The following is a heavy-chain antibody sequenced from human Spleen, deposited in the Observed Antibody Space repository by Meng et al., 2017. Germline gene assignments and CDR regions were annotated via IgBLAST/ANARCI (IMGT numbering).Heavy chain of an antibody. D-gene: IGHD6-13*01. CDR1: GFTFSDYY. CDR3: ARDHLVHDPSFDY. Sequence: QVHLVESGGGLVKPGGSLRLSCAGSGFTFSDYYMSWLRQAPGKGLEWLSHISSGGGTIFYADSVEGRFTISRDNAKNSLYLQMDSLTADDTAVYYCARDHLVHDPSFDYWGQGTLVTVSS. CDR2: ISSGGGTI. J-gene: IGHJ4*02. V-gene: IGHV3-11*01.